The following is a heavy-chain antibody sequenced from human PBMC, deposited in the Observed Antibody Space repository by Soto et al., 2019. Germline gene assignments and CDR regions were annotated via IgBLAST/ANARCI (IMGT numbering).Heavy chain of an antibody. Sequence: GGSLRLSCAGSGFTFSSSAMTWVRQAPGKGLEWVSAISASGASTYYADSVKGRFTISRDNSKNTLYLQMISLRAEDTAVYYFEKKISNSWNFDNWAQGTLLTVSS. CDR1: GFTFSSSA. CDR2: ISASGAST. CDR3: EKKISNSWNFDN. D-gene: IGHD6-13*01. V-gene: IGHV3-23*01. J-gene: IGHJ4*02.